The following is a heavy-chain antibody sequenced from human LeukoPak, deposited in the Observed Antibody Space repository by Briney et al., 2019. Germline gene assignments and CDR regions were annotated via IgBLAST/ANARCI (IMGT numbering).Heavy chain of an antibody. V-gene: IGHV4-31*03. CDR1: GGSISSGGYY. CDR2: IYYSGST. CDR3: ARYMIYYDSSGYSKGADY. D-gene: IGHD3-22*01. J-gene: IGHJ4*02. Sequence: SGTLSLTCTVSGGSISSGGYYWSWIRQHPGKGLEWIGYIYYSGSTYYNPSLKSRVTISVDTSKNQFSLKLSSVTAADTAVYYCARYMIYYDSSGYSKGADYWGQGTLVTVSS.